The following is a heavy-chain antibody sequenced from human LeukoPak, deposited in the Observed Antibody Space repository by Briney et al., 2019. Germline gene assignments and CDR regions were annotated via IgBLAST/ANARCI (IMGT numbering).Heavy chain of an antibody. J-gene: IGHJ5*02. Sequence: SVKVSCKASGGTFSSYAISWVRQAPGQGLEWMGGIIPIFGTANYAQKFQGRVTITADESTSTAYMELSSLRSEDTAVYYCAACCSSTSCYTCNWFDPWGQGTLVTVSS. D-gene: IGHD2-2*02. V-gene: IGHV1-69*13. CDR2: IIPIFGTA. CDR1: GGTFSSYA. CDR3: AACCSSTSCYTCNWFDP.